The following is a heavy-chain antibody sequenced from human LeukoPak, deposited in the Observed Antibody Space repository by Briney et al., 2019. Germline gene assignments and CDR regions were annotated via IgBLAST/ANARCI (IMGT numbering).Heavy chain of an antibody. Sequence: SGGSLRLSCAAAGFTLSSYWMNWDRQAPGKALEWVANIKQDGSEKFYVDSVKGRFTISRDNAKNSLYLQMNSLRAEDTAVYYCANECAYPILTHDSSGQGTLVTVSS. V-gene: IGHV3-7*01. CDR2: IKQDGSEK. CDR3: ANECAYPILTHDS. J-gene: IGHJ5*01. D-gene: IGHD1-14*01. CDR1: GFTLSSYW.